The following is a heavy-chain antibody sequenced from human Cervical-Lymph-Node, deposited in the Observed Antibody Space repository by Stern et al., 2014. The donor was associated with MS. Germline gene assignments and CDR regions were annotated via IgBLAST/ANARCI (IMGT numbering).Heavy chain of an antibody. CDR3: ARDYEDTSMLFDH. D-gene: IGHD2-8*01. V-gene: IGHV3-30*03. CDR2: ISDDGNHK. J-gene: IGHJ4*02. Sequence: VQLVQSGGAVVQPGRSLRLSCAASGFTFSSYGMHWVRQAPGKGLGWGTVISDDGNHKYYAASVKGRFTISRDNSKNTLHLQMNSVTPDDTAIYYCARDYEDTSMLFDHWGQGTLVTVSS. CDR1: GFTFSSYG.